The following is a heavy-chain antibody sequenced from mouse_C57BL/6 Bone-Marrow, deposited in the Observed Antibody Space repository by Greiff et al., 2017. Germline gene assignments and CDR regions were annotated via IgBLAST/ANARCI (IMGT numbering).Heavy chain of an antibody. Sequence: QVQLQQSGPELVKPGASVKLSCKASGYTFTSYDINWVKQRPGQGLEWIGWIYPRDGSTKYNEKFKGKATLTVDTSSSTAYMELHSLTSEDSAVYFCARDPYYYGSSDWYFDVWGTGTTVTVSS. J-gene: IGHJ1*03. D-gene: IGHD1-1*01. CDR1: GYTFTSYD. CDR2: IYPRDGST. V-gene: IGHV1-85*01. CDR3: ARDPYYYGSSDWYFDV.